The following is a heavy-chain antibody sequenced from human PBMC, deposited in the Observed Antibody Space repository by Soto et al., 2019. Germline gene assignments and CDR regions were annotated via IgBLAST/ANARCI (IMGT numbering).Heavy chain of an antibody. CDR1: GFTFSSYS. D-gene: IGHD3-22*01. J-gene: IGHJ4*02. CDR2: ISSSSSTI. CDR3: VSSGYYYYFDY. V-gene: IGHV3-48*02. Sequence: EVQLVESGGGLVQPGGSLRLSCAASGFTFSSYSMNWVRQAPGKGLVWVSYISSSSSTIYHADSVTGRFTITTDNAKNSLYLQMNGLRDEDTAVYYCVSSGYYYYFDYWGQGNLVTVSS.